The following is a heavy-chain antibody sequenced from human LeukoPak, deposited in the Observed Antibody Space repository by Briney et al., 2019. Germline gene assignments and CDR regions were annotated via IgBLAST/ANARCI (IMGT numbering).Heavy chain of an antibody. CDR2: ISWNSGSI. CDR1: GFTFDDYA. D-gene: IGHD3-16*01. V-gene: IGHV3-9*01. J-gene: IGHJ6*02. CDR3: AKDMGHPYYYYYGMDV. Sequence: SLRLSCAASGFTFDDYAMHWVRQAPGKGLEWVSGISWNSGSIGYADSVKGRFTISRDNAKNSLYLQMNSLRAEDTALYYCAKDMGHPYYYYYGMDVWGQGTTVTVSS.